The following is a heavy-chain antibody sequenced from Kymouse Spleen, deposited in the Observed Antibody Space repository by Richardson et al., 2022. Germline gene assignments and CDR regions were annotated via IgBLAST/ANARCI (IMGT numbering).Heavy chain of an antibody. CDR3: AKDISGYSYGPYYYYYGMDV. J-gene: IGHJ6*02. Sequence: EVQLVESGGGLVQPGRSLRLSCAASGFTFDDYAMHWVRQAPGKGLEWVSGISWNSGSIGYADSVKGRFTISRDNAKNSLYLQMNSLRAEDTALYYCAKDISGYSYGPYYYYYGMDVWGQGTTVTVSS. CDR1: GFTFDDYA. CDR2: ISWNSGSI. V-gene: IGHV3-9*01. D-gene: IGHD5-18,IGHD5-18*01.